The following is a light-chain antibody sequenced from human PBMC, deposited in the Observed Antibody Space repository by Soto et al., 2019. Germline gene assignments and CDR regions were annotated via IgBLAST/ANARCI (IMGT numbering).Light chain of an antibody. CDR3: HQYGTSPPWT. V-gene: IGKV3-20*01. Sequence: EIVLTQSPGTQSLSPGESATLSCRASQSFSSSYLGWYQQKAGQAPRLLIYGASSRATGIPDRFSGSGSGTDFTLTISRLEPEDFAIYYCHQYGTSPPWTFGQGTKV. CDR1: QSFSSSY. CDR2: GAS. J-gene: IGKJ1*01.